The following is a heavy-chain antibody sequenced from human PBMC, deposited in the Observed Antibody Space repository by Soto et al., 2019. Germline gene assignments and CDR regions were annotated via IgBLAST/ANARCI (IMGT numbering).Heavy chain of an antibody. J-gene: IGHJ3*02. CDR2: IRSKANSYAT. CDR1: GFTFSGSA. Sequence: EVQLVEAGGALVQPGGSLKLSCAASGFTFSGSAMHWVRQASGKGLEWVGRIRSKANSYATAYAASVKGRFTISRDDSKNTAYLQMNSLKTEDTAVYYCTRHVGYRSGGSCYDPLLDAFDIWGQGTMVTVSS. V-gene: IGHV3-73*02. CDR3: TRHVGYRSGGSCYDPLLDAFDI. D-gene: IGHD2-15*01.